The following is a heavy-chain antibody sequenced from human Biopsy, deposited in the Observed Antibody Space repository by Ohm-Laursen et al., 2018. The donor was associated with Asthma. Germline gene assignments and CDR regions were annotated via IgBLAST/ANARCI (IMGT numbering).Heavy chain of an antibody. J-gene: IGHJ3*01. CDR3: ARTYYDFLTGQVKDVFGV. Sequence: ASVKVSCKASGYNFISFAIHWVRQAPGQRLEWMGWVNPGNGDTKYSQKFQGRVTITRDTSASTAYMELRSLRSEDTATYYCARTYYDFLTGQVKDVFGVWGQGTMVTVSS. CDR1: GYNFISFA. CDR2: VNPGNGDT. D-gene: IGHD3-9*01. V-gene: IGHV1-3*01.